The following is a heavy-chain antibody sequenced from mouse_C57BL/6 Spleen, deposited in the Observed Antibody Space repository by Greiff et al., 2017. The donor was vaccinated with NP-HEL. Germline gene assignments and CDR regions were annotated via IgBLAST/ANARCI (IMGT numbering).Heavy chain of an antibody. CDR1: GYSITSGYD. CDR2: ISYSGST. J-gene: IGHJ2*01. V-gene: IGHV3-1*01. CDR3: ASSRPRDYFDY. Sequence: VQLKESGPGMVKPSQSLSLTCTVTGYSITSGYDWHWIRHFPGNKLEWMGYISYSGSTNYNPSLKSRISITHDTSKNHFFLKLNSVTTEDTATYYCASSRPRDYFDYWGQGTTLTVSS.